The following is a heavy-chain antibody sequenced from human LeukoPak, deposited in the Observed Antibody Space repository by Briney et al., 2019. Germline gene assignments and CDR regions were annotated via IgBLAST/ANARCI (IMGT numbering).Heavy chain of an antibody. CDR2: IYSGGST. J-gene: IGHJ4*02. V-gene: IGHV3-53*01. CDR1: GFSVSSNY. CDR3: ARGSRYSSGWYGLVY. Sequence: GGSLRLSCAASGFSVSSNYMSWVRQAPGKGLERVSVIYSGGSTYYADSVKGRFTISRDNSKNTLYLQMNSLRAEDTAVYYCARGSRYSSGWYGLVYWGQGTLVTVSS. D-gene: IGHD6-13*01.